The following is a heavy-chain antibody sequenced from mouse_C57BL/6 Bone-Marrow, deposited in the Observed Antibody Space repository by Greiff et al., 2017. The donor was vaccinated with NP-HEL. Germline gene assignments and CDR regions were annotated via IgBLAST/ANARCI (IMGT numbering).Heavy chain of an antibody. CDR1: GFTFSSYA. J-gene: IGHJ4*01. Sequence: EVQLVESGEGLVKPGGSLKLSCAASGFTFSSYAMSWVRQTPEKRLEWVAYISSGGDYIYYADTVKGRFTISRDNARNTLYLQMSSLKSEDTAMYYCTRDWAITEGVYYAMDYWGQGTSVTVSS. V-gene: IGHV5-9-1*02. D-gene: IGHD2-4*01. CDR3: TRDWAITEGVYYAMDY. CDR2: ISSGGDYI.